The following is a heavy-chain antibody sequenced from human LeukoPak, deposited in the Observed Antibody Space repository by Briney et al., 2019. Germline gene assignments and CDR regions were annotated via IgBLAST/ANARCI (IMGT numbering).Heavy chain of an antibody. D-gene: IGHD3-22*01. CDR1: GFTFSSYG. J-gene: IGHJ4*02. CDR3: ARDRLGGYYDSSGYYYVGGLSY. CDR2: IKQDGSEK. V-gene: IGHV3-7*03. Sequence: PGGSLRLSCAASGFTFSSYGMHWVRQAPGKGLEWVANIKQDGSEKYYVDSVKGRFTISRDNAKNSLYLQMNSLRAEDTAVYYCARDRLGGYYDSSGYYYVGGLSYWGQGTLVTVSS.